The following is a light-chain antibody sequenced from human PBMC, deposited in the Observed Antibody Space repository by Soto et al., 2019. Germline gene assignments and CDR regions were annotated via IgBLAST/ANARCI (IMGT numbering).Light chain of an antibody. CDR3: QQYNNWPRT. J-gene: IGKJ1*01. CDR1: QSVSSN. CDR2: GAS. Sequence: EIVMTQSPATLSVSPGERATLSCRASQSVSSNLAWYQQKPGQVPRLLIYGASTRATGIPARFSGSGSGTEFTLTFSNLQSEDFAVYYCQQYNNWPRTFGQGTKVDIK. V-gene: IGKV3-15*01.